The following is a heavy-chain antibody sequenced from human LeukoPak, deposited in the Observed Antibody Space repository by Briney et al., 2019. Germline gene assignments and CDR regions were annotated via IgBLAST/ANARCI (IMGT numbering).Heavy chain of an antibody. CDR2: ISWNSGSI. CDR1: GFIFDDYA. D-gene: IGHD4-17*01. Sequence: GGSLRLSCAASGFIFDDYAMHWVRQAPGKGLEWVSGISWNSGSIGYADSVRGRFTISRDNSKNSLYLRMNSLRAEDTALYYCAKDRAYGYGSFDIWGQGTMVTVSS. CDR3: AKDRAYGYGSFDI. J-gene: IGHJ3*02. V-gene: IGHV3-9*01.